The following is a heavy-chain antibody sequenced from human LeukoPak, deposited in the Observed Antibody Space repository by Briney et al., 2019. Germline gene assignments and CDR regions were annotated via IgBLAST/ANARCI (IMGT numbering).Heavy chain of an antibody. Sequence: GGSLRLSCAASEFTFSTYGMHWVRQAPGKGLEWVAVISYDGSYKFYADSVKGRFTISRDNSKSTLYLQMNSLRAEDTAVYYCAIGGAVAGLYYFDYWGQGTLVTVPS. D-gene: IGHD6-19*01. CDR3: AIGGAVAGLYYFDY. J-gene: IGHJ4*02. CDR2: ISYDGSYK. V-gene: IGHV3-30*03. CDR1: EFTFSTYG.